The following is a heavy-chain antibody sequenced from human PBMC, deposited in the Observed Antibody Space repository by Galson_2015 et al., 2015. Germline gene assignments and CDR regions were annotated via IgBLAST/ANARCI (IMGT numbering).Heavy chain of an antibody. V-gene: IGHV6-1*01. J-gene: IGHJ3*02. Sequence: AISGDSVSSNNPAWNWIRQSPSRGLEWLGRTYYRSKWYNEYAVSVKSRITINSDTSKNQFSLHLNSVTPDDTAVYYCARVYYHDSEWRGLDIWGQGTMVTVA. D-gene: IGHD3-22*01. CDR2: TYYRSKWYN. CDR3: ARVYYHDSEWRGLDI. CDR1: GDSVSSNNPA.